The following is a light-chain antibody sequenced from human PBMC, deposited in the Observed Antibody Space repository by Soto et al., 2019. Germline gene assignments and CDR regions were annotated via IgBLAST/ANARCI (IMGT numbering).Light chain of an antibody. CDR2: KAS. V-gene: IGKV1-5*03. J-gene: IGKJ1*01. CDR3: QHYNSYSEA. CDR1: QTISSW. Sequence: DIQMTQSPSTLSGSVGDRVTITCRASQTISSWLAWYQQKPGKAPKLLIYKASTLKSGVPSRFSGSRSGTEFTLTISSLQPDDFATYYCQHYNSYSEALGQGTKVDIK.